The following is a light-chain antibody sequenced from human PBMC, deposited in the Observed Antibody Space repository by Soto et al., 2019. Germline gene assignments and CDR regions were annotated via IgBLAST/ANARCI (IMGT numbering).Light chain of an antibody. CDR1: QSIGRW. CDR2: EAS. CDR3: QQYESYRT. J-gene: IGKJ1*01. Sequence: DIQMTQSPSTLSAYVGDRVTITCRASQSIGRWLAWYQQKPGKAPKLLIYEASSLESGVSSRFRGSGSGTEFTLTITSLQPDDLATYYCQQYESYRTFGPGTKVEIK. V-gene: IGKV1-5*03.